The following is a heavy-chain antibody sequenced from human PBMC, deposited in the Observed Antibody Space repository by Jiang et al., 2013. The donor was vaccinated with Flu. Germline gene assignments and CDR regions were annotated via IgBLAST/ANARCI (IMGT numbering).Heavy chain of an antibody. CDR1: GFTFSSYA. CDR3: ARDVSLWGVVPAAIDY. D-gene: IGHD2-2*01. J-gene: IGHJ4*02. V-gene: IGHV3-30-3*01. CDR2: ISYDGSNK. Sequence: VQLLESGGGVVQPGRSLRLSCAASGFTFSSYAMHWVRQAPGKGLEWVAVISYDGSNKYYADSVKGRFTISRDNSKNTLYLQMNSLRAEDTAVYYCARDVSLWGVVPAAIDYWGQGTLVTVSS.